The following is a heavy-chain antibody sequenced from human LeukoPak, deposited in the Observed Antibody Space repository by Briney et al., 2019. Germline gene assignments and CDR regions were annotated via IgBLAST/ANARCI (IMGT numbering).Heavy chain of an antibody. CDR2: ISNDGSKK. Sequence: GGSLRLTCAASGFTFSSYGMHWVRQAPGKGLDWVAVISNDGSKKYYADSVKGRFTISRDNSKNTLSLQVSSLRTEDTAVYYCAKDRYSYAFEYSDSWGQGTLVTVSS. V-gene: IGHV3-30*18. CDR1: GFTFSSYG. J-gene: IGHJ4*02. CDR3: AKDRYSYAFEYSDS. D-gene: IGHD5-18*01.